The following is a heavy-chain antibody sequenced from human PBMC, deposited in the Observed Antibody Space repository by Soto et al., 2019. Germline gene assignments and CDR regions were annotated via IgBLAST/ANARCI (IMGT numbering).Heavy chain of an antibody. Sequence: PGGSLRLSCAASGFTFSSYAMSWVRQAPGKGLEWVSTISGSGGSTYYADSVKGRFTISRDTSKNTLYLHMNNLRAEDTAVYYCAKDWRHIVVVTTLESEFDYWGQGTLVTVSS. D-gene: IGHD2-21*02. CDR3: AKDWRHIVVVTTLESEFDY. CDR2: ISGSGGST. J-gene: IGHJ4*02. CDR1: GFTFSSYA. V-gene: IGHV3-23*01.